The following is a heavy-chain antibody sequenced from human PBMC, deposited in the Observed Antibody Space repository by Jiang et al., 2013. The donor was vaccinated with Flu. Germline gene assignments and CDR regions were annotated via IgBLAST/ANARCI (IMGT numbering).Heavy chain of an antibody. Sequence: RLSCTASGFTFGDYAMTWVRQAPGKGLEWVGFIRRKVNGGTTEYAASVKDRFTISRDDSKSIAYLQMNSLKTEDTAVYYCCSGPYYDNSGYRLDYWGQGTLVTVSS. J-gene: IGHJ4*02. V-gene: IGHV3-49*04. CDR1: GFTFGDYA. CDR2: IRRKVNGGTT. D-gene: IGHD3-22*01. CDR3: CSGPYYDNSGYRLDY.